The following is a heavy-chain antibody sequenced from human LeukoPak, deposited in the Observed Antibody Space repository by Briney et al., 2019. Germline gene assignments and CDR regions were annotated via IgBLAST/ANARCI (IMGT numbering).Heavy chain of an antibody. CDR2: ISIYNGNT. Sequence: ASVKVSCKSTGYTFSNYGITRLRQAPGQGHEWMGWISIYNGNTNYAQKLQGRVTMTTDTSTSTAYMELRGLRPDDTAIYYCTRDRVPACQKHADYRGQGTLVTVSS. CDR3: TRDRVPACQKHADY. CDR1: GYTFSNYG. J-gene: IGHJ4*02. V-gene: IGHV1-18*01. D-gene: IGHD2-2*01.